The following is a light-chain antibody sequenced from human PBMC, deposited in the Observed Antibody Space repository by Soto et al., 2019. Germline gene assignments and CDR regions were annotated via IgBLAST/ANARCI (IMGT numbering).Light chain of an antibody. J-gene: IGKJ1*01. CDR3: QESYVPPWS. Sequence: DIQMTQSPSTLSGSVGDRVTITCRASQTISSWLAWYQQKPGKAPKLLIYKASTLKSGVPSRFSGSGSGTEFTLTISSLQPEDFATYYCQESYVPPWSFGQGTKVDIK. CDR2: KAS. CDR1: QTISSW. V-gene: IGKV1-5*03.